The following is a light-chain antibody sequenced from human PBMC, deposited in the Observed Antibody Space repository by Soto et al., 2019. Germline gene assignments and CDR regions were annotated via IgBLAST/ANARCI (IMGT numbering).Light chain of an antibody. CDR1: TSNLGSNF. J-gene: IGLJ3*02. CDR2: RND. CDR3: AAWDDSLSGVV. Sequence: QSVLTQPPSASGTPGQRVTISCSGSTSNLGSNFVYCYQQVPGAAPKLLISRNDQRPSGVPDRFSGSKSGTSASLAISGLRSEDEADYHCAAWDDSLSGVVFGGGTKVTVL. V-gene: IGLV1-47*01.